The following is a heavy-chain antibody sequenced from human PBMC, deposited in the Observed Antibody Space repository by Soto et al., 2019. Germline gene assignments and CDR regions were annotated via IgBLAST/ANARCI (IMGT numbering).Heavy chain of an antibody. CDR2: ITTTGDTT. D-gene: IGHD2-21*02. V-gene: IGHV3-23*04. J-gene: IGHJ4*02. Sequence: QLVESEGGLVQPGGSLRLSCEASGFIFTTSDMSWVRQAPGKGLEWVSSITTTGDTTHYADSVRGRFTISRDNPRNTVFLQMNVLGADETAVYYSAKGGGGDHGYWGQGTLVAVSS. CDR1: GFIFTTSD. CDR3: AKGGGGDHGY.